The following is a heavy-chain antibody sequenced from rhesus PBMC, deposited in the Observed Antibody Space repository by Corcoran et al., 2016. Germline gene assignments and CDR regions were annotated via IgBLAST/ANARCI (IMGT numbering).Heavy chain of an antibody. CDR2: VVPEDGEA. Sequence: EVQLVQSGAEVKKPGASVKISCKTSGYTFTDYYLHWVRQAPEKGLEWLGHVVPEDGEAIPAQQFQDRVTITAGTSTATAYMELSSLRSEDTAVYYCATTSYWGQGVLVTVSS. CDR3: ATTSY. CDR1: GYTFTDYY. J-gene: IGHJ4*01. V-gene: IGHV1-111*02.